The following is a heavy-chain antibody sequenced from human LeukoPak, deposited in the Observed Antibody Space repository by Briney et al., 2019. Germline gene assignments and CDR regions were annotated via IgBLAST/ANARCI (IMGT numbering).Heavy chain of an antibody. CDR1: GGSISSYY. D-gene: IGHD3-10*01. Sequence: PSETLSLTCTVSGGSISSYYWSWIRQPPGKGLEWIGYIYYSGSTNYNPSLKSRVTISVDTSKNQFSLKLSSVTAADTAVYYCARGFYGSGSLQYYYYYYMDVWGKGTTVTISS. V-gene: IGHV4-59*01. CDR3: ARGFYGSGSLQYYYYYYMDV. CDR2: IYYSGST. J-gene: IGHJ6*03.